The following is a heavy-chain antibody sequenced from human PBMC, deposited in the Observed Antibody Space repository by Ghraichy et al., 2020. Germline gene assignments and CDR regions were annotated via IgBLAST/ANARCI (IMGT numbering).Heavy chain of an antibody. CDR3: ARDSDSSGWYVDY. Sequence: GALRLSCAASGFTFSSYCMHWVRQAPGKGLEWVAVIWYDGSNKYYADSVKGRFTISRDNSKNTLYLQMNSLRAEDTAVYYCARDSDSSGWYVDYWGQGTLVTVSS. D-gene: IGHD6-19*01. J-gene: IGHJ4*02. V-gene: IGHV3-33*01. CDR2: IWYDGSNK. CDR1: GFTFSSYC.